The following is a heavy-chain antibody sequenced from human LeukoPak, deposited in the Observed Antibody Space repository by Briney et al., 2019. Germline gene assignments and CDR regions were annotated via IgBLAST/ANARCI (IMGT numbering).Heavy chain of an antibody. Sequence: PGGSLRLSCAASGFTFSSYAMHWVRQAPGKGLEWVAFIRYDGSNKYYADSVKGRFTISRDNSKNTLYLQMNSLRAEDTAVYYCAKDQMYYGSGSYPYYFDYWGQGTLVTVSS. CDR3: AKDQMYYGSGSYPYYFDY. CDR1: GFTFSSYA. V-gene: IGHV3-30*02. D-gene: IGHD3-10*01. J-gene: IGHJ4*02. CDR2: IRYDGSNK.